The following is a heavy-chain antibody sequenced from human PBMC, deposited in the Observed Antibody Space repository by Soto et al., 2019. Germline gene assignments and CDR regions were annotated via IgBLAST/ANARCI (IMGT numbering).Heavy chain of an antibody. Sequence: QVQLVESGGGVVQPGRSLRLSCAASGFSFTTYVMHWVRQAPGKGLEWVVVISHDGSYKYYGDAVKGRFTISRDTSKNAVYLEMNSLRPEDTAVYYCAKGLLAIVGTTLPRDAFNIWGQGTMVTVSS. CDR1: GFSFTTYV. CDR2: ISHDGSYK. CDR3: AKGLLAIVGTTLPRDAFNI. J-gene: IGHJ3*02. V-gene: IGHV3-30*18. D-gene: IGHD1-26*01.